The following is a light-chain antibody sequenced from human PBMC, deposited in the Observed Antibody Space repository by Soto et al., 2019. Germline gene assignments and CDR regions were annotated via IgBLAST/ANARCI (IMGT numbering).Light chain of an antibody. V-gene: IGLV2-11*01. Sequence: QSALTQPRSVSGSPGQSVTISCTGTSSDVGGYNYVSWYQQHPGKAPKLMIYDVSKRPSGVPDRFSGSKSGHTASLTISGLQAEDEADYYCCSYAGSSLYVFGTGTKLTVL. CDR3: CSYAGSSLYV. J-gene: IGLJ1*01. CDR1: SSDVGGYNY. CDR2: DVS.